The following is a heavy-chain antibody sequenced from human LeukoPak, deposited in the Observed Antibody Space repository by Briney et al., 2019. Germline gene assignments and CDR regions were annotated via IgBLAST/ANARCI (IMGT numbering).Heavy chain of an antibody. J-gene: IGHJ6*03. CDR2: IYHSGGS. Sequence: PSETLSLTCAVSGYSISSGHYWVWIRQPPGKGLEYIGNIYHSGGSHYNPSLKSRVTISVDTSNNQFSLKLSSVTAADTAVYYCARAKNPYYYYYYMDFWGRGTTVTVSS. V-gene: IGHV4-38-2*01. CDR3: ARAKNPYYYYYYMDF. CDR1: GYSISSGHY.